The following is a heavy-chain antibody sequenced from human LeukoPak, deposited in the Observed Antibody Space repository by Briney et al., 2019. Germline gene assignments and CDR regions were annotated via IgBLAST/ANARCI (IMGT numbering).Heavy chain of an antibody. CDR1: GFTFRSYW. J-gene: IGHJ4*02. D-gene: IGHD6-13*01. CDR2: IKQDGSEK. V-gene: IGHV3-7*01. Sequence: GGSLSLSCAASGFTFRSYWMSWVRQAPGKGLEWVANIKQDGSEKYYVDSVKGRFTISRDNAKNSLYLQMNSLRAEDTAVYYCARIYISSWYMDYWGQGTLVTVSS. CDR3: ARIYISSWYMDY.